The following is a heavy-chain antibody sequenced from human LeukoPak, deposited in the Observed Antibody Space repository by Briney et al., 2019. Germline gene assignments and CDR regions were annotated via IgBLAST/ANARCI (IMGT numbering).Heavy chain of an antibody. CDR3: ARGYYDFWSGLDCFDY. Sequence: GGSLRLSCVASGFTVSNKYMSWVRQAPGKGLEWVSVLYNAGSTYYADSVKGRFTISRDNSKNTLYLQMYSLRAEDTAVYYCARGYYDFWSGLDCFDYWGQGTLVTVSS. CDR2: LYNAGST. D-gene: IGHD3-3*01. V-gene: IGHV3-53*01. J-gene: IGHJ4*02. CDR1: GFTVSNKY.